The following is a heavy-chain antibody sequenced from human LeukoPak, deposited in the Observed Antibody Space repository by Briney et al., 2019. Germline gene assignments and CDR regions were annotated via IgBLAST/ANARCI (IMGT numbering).Heavy chain of an antibody. CDR3: AKDGYPGHY. D-gene: IGHD2-2*03. J-gene: IGHJ4*02. V-gene: IGHV3-30*18. CDR1: GFSIRSSG. CDR2: ISYEGRNK. Sequence: GGSLRLSCAAFGFSIRSSGMHGVRQAPGKGLGWVAVISYEGRNKYYADRVKGRFTISRDNSKTTLYLEINSLRAEDTAVYYCAKDGYPGHYWGQGTLVTVSS.